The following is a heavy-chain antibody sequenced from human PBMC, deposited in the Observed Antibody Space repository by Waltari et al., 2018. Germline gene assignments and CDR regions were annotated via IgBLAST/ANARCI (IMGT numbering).Heavy chain of an antibody. J-gene: IGHJ5*02. D-gene: IGHD3-3*01. CDR3: ARLPYYDFWSGYYTFDP. V-gene: IGHV1-69*01. CDR1: GGTFSSYA. Sequence: QVQLVQSGAEVKKPGSSVKVSCKASGGTFSSYAISWVRQAPGQGLEWMGGISASFGTATYEQMCQGRVTITADESTSTAYMELSSLRSEDTAVYYCARLPYYDFWSGYYTFDPWGQGTLVTVSS. CDR2: ISASFGTA.